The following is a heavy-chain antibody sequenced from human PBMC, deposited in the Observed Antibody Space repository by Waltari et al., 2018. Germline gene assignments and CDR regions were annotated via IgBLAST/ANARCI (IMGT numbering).Heavy chain of an antibody. V-gene: IGHV4-4*02. CDR1: GGSISSSNW. J-gene: IGHJ6*02. CDR3: ARDNRITIFGVVIYYYYGMDV. D-gene: IGHD3-3*01. CDR2: IYHSGST. Sequence: QVQLQESGPGLVKPSGTLSLTCAVSGGSISSSNWWSWVRQPPGKGLEWIGEIYHSGSTNYNPSLKSRVTISVDKSKNQFSLKLSSVTAADTAVYYCARDNRITIFGVVIYYYYGMDVWGQGTTVTVSS.